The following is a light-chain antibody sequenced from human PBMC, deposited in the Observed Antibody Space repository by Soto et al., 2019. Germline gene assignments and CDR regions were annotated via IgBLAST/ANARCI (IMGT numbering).Light chain of an antibody. CDR1: QSIRSW. V-gene: IGKV1-5*03. CDR3: QLYNSYPVT. CDR2: QAS. J-gene: IGKJ1*01. Sequence: RMTQSAVALSATVGGRVTITCRASQSIRSWLAWYQQKPGKAPKLLIYQASTLESGVPSRFGGAGSGTEFTLTISSLQPDDFTTYYCQLYNSYPVTFGQRTKVAIK.